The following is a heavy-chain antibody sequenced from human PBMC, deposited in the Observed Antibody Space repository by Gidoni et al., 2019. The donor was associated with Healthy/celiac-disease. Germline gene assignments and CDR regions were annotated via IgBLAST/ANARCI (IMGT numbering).Heavy chain of an antibody. V-gene: IGHV3-21*01. CDR1: GFTFSSYS. Sequence: EVQLVESGGGLVKPGGSLRLSCAASGFTFSSYSMNWVRQAPGKGLEWVSSISSSSSYIYYADSVKGRFTISRDNAKNSLYLQMNSLRAEDTAVYYCARVTGEQNDAFDIWGQGTMVTVSS. CDR3: ARVTGEQNDAFDI. CDR2: ISSSSSYI. J-gene: IGHJ3*02. D-gene: IGHD7-27*01.